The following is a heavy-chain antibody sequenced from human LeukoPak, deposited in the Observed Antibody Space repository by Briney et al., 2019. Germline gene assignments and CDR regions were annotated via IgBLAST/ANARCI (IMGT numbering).Heavy chain of an antibody. CDR2: ISGSGGST. V-gene: IGHV3-23*01. CDR1: GFTFSSYA. Sequence: PGGSLRLSCAASGFTFSSYAMSWVRQAPGKGLEWVSAISGSGGSTYYADSVKGRFTISRDNSKNTLYLQMNSLRAEDTAVYYCAKDGISGSYFYYFDYWGQGTLVTVSS. D-gene: IGHD1-26*01. J-gene: IGHJ4*02. CDR3: AKDGISGSYFYYFDY.